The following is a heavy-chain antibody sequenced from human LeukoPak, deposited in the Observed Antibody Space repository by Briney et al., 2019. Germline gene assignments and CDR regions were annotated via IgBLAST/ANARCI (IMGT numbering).Heavy chain of an antibody. CDR1: GFTLSNYN. J-gene: IGHJ6*04. V-gene: IGHV3-48*04. Sequence: PGGSLRLSCAASGFTLSNYNMNWVRQAPGKGLEWVSYISTSSITKYYADSVKGRFTISRDNAKNSLYLQMNSLRAEDTAVYYCAELGITMIGGVWGKGTTVTISS. D-gene: IGHD3-10*02. CDR3: AELGITMIGGV. CDR2: ISTSSITK.